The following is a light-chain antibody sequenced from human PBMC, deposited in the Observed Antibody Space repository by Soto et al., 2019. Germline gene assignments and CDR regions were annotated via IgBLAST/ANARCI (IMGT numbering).Light chain of an antibody. CDR1: SGHSNYA. V-gene: IGLV4-69*01. J-gene: IGLJ2*01. CDR3: QTWGTGIHV. CDR2: LNSDGSH. Sequence: QPVLTQSPSASASLGASVKLTCTLSSGHSNYAIAWHQQRPEKGPRYLMKLNSDGSHSKGDGIPDRFSGSISGAERYLTISSLQSEDEADYYCQTWGTGIHVFGGGTKLTVL.